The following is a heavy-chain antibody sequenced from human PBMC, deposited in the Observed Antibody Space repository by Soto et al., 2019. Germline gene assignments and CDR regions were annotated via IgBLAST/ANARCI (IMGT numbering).Heavy chain of an antibody. CDR3: ANTYYNFWSGFYRGYYFDY. V-gene: IGHV4-34*01. CDR1: GGSFSGYY. D-gene: IGHD3-3*01. CDR2: INHSGST. Sequence: QVHLQQWGAGLLKPSETLSLTCAVYGGSFSGYYWSWIRQPPGKGLEWIGEINHSGSTNYNPSLKSRVTISVDTSKNQFSLKLSSVTAADTAVYFCANTYYNFWSGFYRGYYFDYWGQGTLDSVSS. J-gene: IGHJ4*02.